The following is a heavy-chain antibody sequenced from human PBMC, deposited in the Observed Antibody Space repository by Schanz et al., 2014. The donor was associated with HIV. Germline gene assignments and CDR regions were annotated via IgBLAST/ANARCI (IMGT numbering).Heavy chain of an antibody. CDR1: GGAIGSGDYY. D-gene: IGHD4-17*01. CDR2: IHYSETT. J-gene: IGHJ5*02. V-gene: IGHV4-30-4*08. CDR3: ARADFGHDLGFDP. Sequence: VQLRGSGPGLVKPSQTLSLTCSVSGGAIGSGDYYWSWIRQFPGKGLEWIGYIHYSETTHYNPSLKSRVTISLDTSRNQFSLKLTSVTAADTAVYYCARADFGHDLGFDPWGEGVLVTVTS.